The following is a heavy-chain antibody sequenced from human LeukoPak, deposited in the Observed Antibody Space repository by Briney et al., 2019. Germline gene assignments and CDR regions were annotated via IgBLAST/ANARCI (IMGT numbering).Heavy chain of an antibody. CDR1: GGSISSYY. CDR3: ARAPRSEAAEPSVTYYYYMDV. Sequence: SETLSLTCTVSGGSISSYYWSWIRQPAGKGLEWIGRIYTSGSTNYNPSLKSRVTMSVDTSKNQFSLKLSSVTTADTAVYYCARAPRSEAAEPSVTYYYYMDVWGKGTTVTVSS. J-gene: IGHJ6*03. V-gene: IGHV4-4*07. CDR2: IYTSGST. D-gene: IGHD6-6*01.